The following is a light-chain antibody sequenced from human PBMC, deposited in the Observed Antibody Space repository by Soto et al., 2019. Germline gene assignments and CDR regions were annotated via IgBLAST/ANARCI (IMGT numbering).Light chain of an antibody. J-gene: IGKJ4*01. CDR1: QTLYNN. CDR3: QQYSDWPLT. V-gene: IGKV3-15*01. Sequence: EIVMTQSPATLSVSPGERATLSCRASQTLYNNLAWYQQKLGQAPRLLFYGASARATDIPARFSGSGSGTEFTLTISGLQSEDFAIYYCQQYSDWPLTFGGGTKVEIK. CDR2: GAS.